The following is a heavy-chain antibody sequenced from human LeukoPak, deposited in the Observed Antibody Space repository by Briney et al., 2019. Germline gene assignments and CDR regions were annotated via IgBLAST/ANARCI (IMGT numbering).Heavy chain of an antibody. CDR1: GGSISSGDYY. CDR2: IYYSGST. Sequence: SETLSLTCTVSGGSISSGDYYWSWIRQPPGKGLEWIGYIYYSGSTYYNPSLKSRVTISVDTSKNQFSLKLSSVTAADTAVYYCARASYYYDSSGYGVEEYYFDYWGQGTLVTVSS. V-gene: IGHV4-30-4*01. J-gene: IGHJ4*02. D-gene: IGHD3-22*01. CDR3: ARASYYYDSSGYGVEEYYFDY.